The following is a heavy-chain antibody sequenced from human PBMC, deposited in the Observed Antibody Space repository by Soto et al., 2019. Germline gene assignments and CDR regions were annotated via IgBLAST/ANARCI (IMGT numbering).Heavy chain of an antibody. D-gene: IGHD3-16*01. Sequence: SGPTLVNPTQTLTLTCTFSGFSLTSSGVGVGWIRQPPGKALECLAFVYWDGAKTYSPSLKSRLSITTDASKNQVVLTVTDMDPLDTATYYCTHSLPLLGVFVNDYWGQGTLVTVS. CDR3: THSLPLLGVFVNDY. J-gene: IGHJ4*01. CDR2: VYWDGAK. V-gene: IGHV2-5*02. CDR1: GFSLTSSGVG.